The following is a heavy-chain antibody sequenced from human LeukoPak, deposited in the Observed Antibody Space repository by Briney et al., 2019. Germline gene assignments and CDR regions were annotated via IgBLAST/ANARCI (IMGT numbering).Heavy chain of an antibody. D-gene: IGHD4-17*01. CDR1: GFTFTTYW. J-gene: IGHJ4*02. V-gene: IGHV3-74*01. CDR3: ARGDGDYGDY. Sequence: PGGSLRLSCAASGFTFTTYWMHWVRQVPGKGLVWFSRINGDGSSTTYADSVKGRFTISRDNAKNTLYLQMNSLRAEDTAVYYCARGDGDYGDYWGQGTLVTVSS. CDR2: INGDGSST.